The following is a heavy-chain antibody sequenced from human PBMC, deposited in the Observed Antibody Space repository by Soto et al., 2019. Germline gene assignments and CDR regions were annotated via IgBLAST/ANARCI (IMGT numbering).Heavy chain of an antibody. D-gene: IGHD5-12*01. CDR1: GFTFSSYS. CDR2: ISSSSSYI. CDR3: ARVPPGGYDDVDYYYGMDV. V-gene: IGHV3-21*01. Sequence: EVQLVESGGGLVKPGGSLRLSCAASGFTFSSYSMNWVRQAPGKGLEWVSSISSSSSYIYYADSVKGRFTISRDNAKNSLYLQMNSLRAEDTAVYYCARVPPGGYDDVDYYYGMDVWGQGTTVTVSS. J-gene: IGHJ6*02.